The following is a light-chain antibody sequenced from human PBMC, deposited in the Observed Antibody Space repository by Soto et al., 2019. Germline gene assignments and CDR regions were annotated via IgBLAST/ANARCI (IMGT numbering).Light chain of an antibody. J-gene: IGKJ1*01. CDR3: QQYNSYPWT. CDR2: DAS. CDR1: QTISTW. V-gene: IGKV1-5*01. Sequence: GDRITKTCRASQTISTWMAWYQQKPGKAPNLLIYDASSLESGAPSRFSGSGSGTEFTLTISSLQPDDFATYYCQQYNSYPWTFGQGTKVDIK.